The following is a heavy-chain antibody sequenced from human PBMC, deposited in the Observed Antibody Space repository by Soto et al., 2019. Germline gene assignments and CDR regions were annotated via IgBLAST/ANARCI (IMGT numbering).Heavy chain of an antibody. J-gene: IGHJ3*02. CDR2: ISSNGGST. D-gene: IGHD1-26*01. CDR1: GFTFSSYA. CDR3: EKDLYLGAGRGAFDI. V-gene: IGHV3-64D*06. Sequence: GGSLRLSCSASGFTFSSYAMHWVRQAPGKGLEYVSAISSNGGSTYYADSVKGRFIISRDNSKNTLYLQMRSLRAEDAAVYYSEKDLYLGAGRGAFDIWGQGTMFTVSS.